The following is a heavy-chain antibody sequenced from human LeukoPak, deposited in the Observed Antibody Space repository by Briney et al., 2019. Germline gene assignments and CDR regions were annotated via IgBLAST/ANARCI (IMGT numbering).Heavy chain of an antibody. D-gene: IGHD1-20*01. CDR3: AREPPITGTTWFFDC. Sequence: GGSLRLSCAASGFTFSSYGMHWVRQAPGKGLEWVAVISYDGSNKYYADSVKGRFTISRDNAKNSLYLQMNSLRAEDTAVYYCAREPPITGTTWFFDCWGQGTLVTVSS. J-gene: IGHJ4*02. CDR2: ISYDGSNK. CDR1: GFTFSSYG. V-gene: IGHV3-30*03.